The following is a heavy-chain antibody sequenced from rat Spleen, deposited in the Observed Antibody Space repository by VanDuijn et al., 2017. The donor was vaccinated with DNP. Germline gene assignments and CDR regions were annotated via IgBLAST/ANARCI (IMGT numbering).Heavy chain of an antibody. D-gene: IGHD4-3*01. CDR1: GFTFNNYW. J-gene: IGHJ2*01. CDR3: TKYRYNSGWGYYFDY. Sequence: EVQLVESGGGLVQPGRSLKLSCVASGFTFNNYWMTWIRQAPGKGLEWVASISYDGSDTYYRDSMKGRFTIARDNAKSTLYLQMNSLRSEDTATYYCTKYRYNSGWGYYFDYWGQGVMVTVSS. V-gene: IGHV5-31*01. CDR2: ISYDGSDT.